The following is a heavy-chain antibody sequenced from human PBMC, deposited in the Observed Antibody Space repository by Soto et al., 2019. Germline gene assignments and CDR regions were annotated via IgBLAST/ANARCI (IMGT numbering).Heavy chain of an antibody. CDR2: MYYIGTA. Sequence: SETLSLTCSVSGGFIKSYYWSWIRQPPGKRLEWIRFMYYIGTATYNPALKSRVTMSVDTSKNHFSLNLSSLTAADTAVYYCARHAEMASMPAFGRWGRGTMVTV. J-gene: IGHJ3*01. V-gene: IGHV4-59*08. CDR1: GGFIKSYY. D-gene: IGHD1-26*01. CDR3: ARHAEMASMPAFGR.